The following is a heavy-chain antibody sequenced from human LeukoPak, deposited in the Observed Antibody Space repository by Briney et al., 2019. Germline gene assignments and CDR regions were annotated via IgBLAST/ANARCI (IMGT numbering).Heavy chain of an antibody. D-gene: IGHD4-17*01. V-gene: IGHV3-53*01. CDR2: LYRGGST. CDR1: GFTVSRNY. J-gene: IGHJ4*02. CDR3: ARGFANGDYTLDY. Sequence: GGSLRLSCAASGFTVSRNYMNWVRQAPGKGLEWVSVLYRGGSTYYADSVEGRFTISRDNSKNTLSLQMNSLRADDTAVYYCARGFANGDYTLDYWGQGTLVTVSS.